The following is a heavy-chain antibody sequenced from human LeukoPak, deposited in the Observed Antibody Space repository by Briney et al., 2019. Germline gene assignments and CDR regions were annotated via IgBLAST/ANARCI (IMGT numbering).Heavy chain of an antibody. CDR3: GKTTVGYSSGQKPAWPVDF. CDR1: GFTFGSHA. D-gene: IGHD5-18*01. V-gene: IGHV3-23*01. CDR2: IFGSGGSP. J-gene: IGHJ4*02. Sequence: GGSLRLSCEASGFTFGSHAMYWVRQAPGKGLEWVAGIFGSGGSPHYADSVKGRFTISRDNPRNTVYLQINSLRDNDTAVYYCGKTTVGYSSGQKPAWPVDFWGQGTLVTVSS.